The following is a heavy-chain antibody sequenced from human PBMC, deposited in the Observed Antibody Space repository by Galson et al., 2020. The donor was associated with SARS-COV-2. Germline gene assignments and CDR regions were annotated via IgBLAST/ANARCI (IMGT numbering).Heavy chain of an antibody. CDR3: AMGGIVGGTIRGGFDI. V-gene: IGHV3-33*01. J-gene: IGHJ3*02. CDR1: GFTFSSYG. Sequence: GESLKISCEASGFTFSSYGMHWVRQAPGKGLEGVAGIWHDASNKYYVDSVNGRITIPRDNSKNTLFLQMNSLRAEDTAVYYCAMGGIVGGTIRGGFDIWGQGTVVTVSS. D-gene: IGHD1-26*01. CDR2: IWHDASNK.